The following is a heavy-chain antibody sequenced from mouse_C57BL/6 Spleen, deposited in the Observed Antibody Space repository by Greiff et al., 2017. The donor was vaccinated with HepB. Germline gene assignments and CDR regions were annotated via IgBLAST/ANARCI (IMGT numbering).Heavy chain of an antibody. V-gene: IGHV1-42*01. J-gene: IGHJ1*03. Sequence: VQLKQSGPELVKPGASVKISCKASGYSFTGYYMNWVKQSPEKSLEWIGEINPSTGGTTYNQKFKAKATLTVDKSSSTAYMQLKSLTSEDSAVYYCARVGYGYDVGYFDVWGTGTTVTVSS. CDR2: INPSTGGT. D-gene: IGHD2-2*01. CDR3: ARVGYGYDVGYFDV. CDR1: GYSFTGYY.